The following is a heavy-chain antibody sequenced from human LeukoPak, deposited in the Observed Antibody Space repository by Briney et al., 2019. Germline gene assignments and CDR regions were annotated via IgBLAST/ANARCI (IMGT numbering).Heavy chain of an antibody. D-gene: IGHD2-15*01. CDR1: GYTFTGYY. CDR2: INPNSGGT. V-gene: IGHV1-2*02. Sequence: ASVKVSCKASGYTFTGYYMHWVRQAPGQGLEWMGWINPNSGGTNYAQKFQGRVTMTRDTSISTAYMELSRLRSDDTAVYYCARDMGVVVVAAHFDYWGQGTLVTVSS. CDR3: ARDMGVVVVAAHFDY. J-gene: IGHJ4*02.